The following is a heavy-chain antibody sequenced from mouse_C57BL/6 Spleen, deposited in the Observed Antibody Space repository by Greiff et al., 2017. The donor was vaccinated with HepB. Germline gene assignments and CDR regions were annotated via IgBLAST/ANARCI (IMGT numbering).Heavy chain of an antibody. CDR2: INPNNGGT. CDR1: GYTFTDYY. J-gene: IGHJ2*01. CDR3: AWGGGGSYFDY. V-gene: IGHV1-26*01. Sequence: EVQLQQSGPELVKPGASVKISCKASGYTFTDYYMNWVKQSHGKSLEWIGDINPNNGGTSYNQKFKGKATLTVDKSSSTAYMELRSLTSEDSAVYYCAWGGGGSYFDYWGQGTTLTVSS.